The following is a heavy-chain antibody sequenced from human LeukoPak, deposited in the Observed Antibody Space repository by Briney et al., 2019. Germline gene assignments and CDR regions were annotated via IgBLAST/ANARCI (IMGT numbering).Heavy chain of an antibody. CDR2: MKPNSADT. CDR3: AMGPPESSSSDY. CDR1: GYTCTCYD. Sequence: ASVKVSCKASGYTCTCYDINWVRQAPGQGLEWMGWMKPNSADTGYAQKFQGRVTMTRHTSISTAYMELSAHKHPTTRVYYCAMGPPESSSSDYWGQGTLVTVSS. J-gene: IGHJ4*02. D-gene: IGHD6-13*01. V-gene: IGHV1-8*01.